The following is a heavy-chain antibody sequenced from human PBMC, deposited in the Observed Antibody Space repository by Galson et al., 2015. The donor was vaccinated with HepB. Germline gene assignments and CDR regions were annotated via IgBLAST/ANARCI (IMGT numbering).Heavy chain of an antibody. CDR3: ARGTGNYDYVWGSYRYPVDDAFDI. J-gene: IGHJ3*02. D-gene: IGHD3-16*02. CDR2: IYYSGST. Sequence: SETLSLTCTVSGGSISSYYWSWIRQPPGKGLEWIGYIYYSGSTNYNPSLKSRVTISVDTSKNQFSLKLSSVTAADTAVYYCARGTGNYDYVWGSYRYPVDDAFDIWGQGTMVTVSS. CDR1: GGSISSYY. V-gene: IGHV4-59*01.